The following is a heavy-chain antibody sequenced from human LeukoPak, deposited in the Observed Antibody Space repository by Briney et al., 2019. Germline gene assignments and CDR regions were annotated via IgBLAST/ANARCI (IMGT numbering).Heavy chain of an antibody. V-gene: IGHV1-69*04. D-gene: IGHD2-2*01. Sequence: SVKVSCKASGGTFSSYAISWVRQAPGQGLEWMGKIIPILGIANYAQKFQGRVTITADKSTSTAYMELSSLRSEDTAVYYCARDSMRDIVVVPAAIEPYGMDVWGQGTTVTVSS. CDR1: GGTFSSYA. CDR3: ARDSMRDIVVVPAAIEPYGMDV. J-gene: IGHJ6*02. CDR2: IIPILGIA.